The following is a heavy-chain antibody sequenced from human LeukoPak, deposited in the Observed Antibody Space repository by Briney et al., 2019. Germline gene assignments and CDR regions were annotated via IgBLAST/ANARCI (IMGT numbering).Heavy chain of an antibody. D-gene: IGHD1-26*01. V-gene: IGHV3-30-3*01. Sequence: GGSLRLSCAASGFAFSSYAMHWVRQAPGKGLEWVAVISYDGSNKYYADSVKGRFTISRDNAKNSLYLQMNSLRAEDTAVYYCARREVGGQGTLVTVSS. CDR2: ISYDGSNK. CDR3: ARREV. J-gene: IGHJ4*02. CDR1: GFAFSSYA.